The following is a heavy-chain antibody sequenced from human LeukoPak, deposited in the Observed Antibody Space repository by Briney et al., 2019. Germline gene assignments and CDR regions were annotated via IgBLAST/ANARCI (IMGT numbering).Heavy chain of an antibody. V-gene: IGHV4-4*07. CDR3: ASDRSNGGYEGYYFDY. D-gene: IGHD5-12*01. CDR2: IYTSGST. CDR1: GGSISSYY. J-gene: IGHJ4*02. Sequence: SETLSLTCTVSGGSISSYYWSWIRQPAGKGLEWIGRIYTSGSTNYNPSLKSRVTMSVDTSKNQFSLKLSSVTAADTAVYYCASDRSNGGYEGYYFDYWGQGTLVTVSS.